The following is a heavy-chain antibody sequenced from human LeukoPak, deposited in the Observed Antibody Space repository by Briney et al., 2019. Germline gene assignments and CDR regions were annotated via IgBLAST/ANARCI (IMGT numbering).Heavy chain of an antibody. CDR3: ATASNTGYYYYGMDV. CDR2: IYYSGGT. V-gene: IGHV4-59*02. CDR1: GGSVSSHY. Sequence: SETLSLTCTVSGGSVSSHYWSWIRQPPGKGLEWIGYIYYSGGTNYNPSLKSRVTISVDTSKNQFSLKLSSVTAADTAVYYCATASNTGYYYYGMDVWGQGTTVTVSS. J-gene: IGHJ6*02. D-gene: IGHD1-14*01.